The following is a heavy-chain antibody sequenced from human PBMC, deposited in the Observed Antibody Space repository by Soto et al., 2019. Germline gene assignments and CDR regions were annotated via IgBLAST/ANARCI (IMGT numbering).Heavy chain of an antibody. J-gene: IGHJ6*02. D-gene: IGHD2-15*01. V-gene: IGHV4-4*07. CDR3: ARVPVAVAATEDYYGLDV. CDR2: SNTDGLS. CDR1: GVSITSYY. Sequence: QVQLEESGPGLVRPSETLSLTCSVSGVSITSYYWSWIRQSAGGGLEWMGRSNTDGLSTYSPSFKSRITMSLDTARNQVSLRLISLTAADTAVYFCARVPVAVAATEDYYGLDVWGQGTTVTVSS.